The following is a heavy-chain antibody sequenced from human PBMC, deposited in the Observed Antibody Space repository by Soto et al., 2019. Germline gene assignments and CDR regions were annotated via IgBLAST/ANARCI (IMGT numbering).Heavy chain of an antibody. CDR1: SGSISSSNW. Sequence: QVQLQESGPGLVKPSGTLSLTCAVSSGSISSSNWWSWVRQPPGKGLEWIGEIYHSGSTNYNPSLKSRVTISVGKSKNQFSLKLSSVTAADTAVYYCAVGLGYCSGGSCYHNWFDPWGQGTLVTVSS. CDR2: IYHSGST. J-gene: IGHJ5*02. D-gene: IGHD2-15*01. V-gene: IGHV4-4*02. CDR3: AVGLGYCSGGSCYHNWFDP.